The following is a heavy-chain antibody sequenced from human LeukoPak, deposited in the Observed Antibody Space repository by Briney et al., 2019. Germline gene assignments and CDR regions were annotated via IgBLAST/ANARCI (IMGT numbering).Heavy chain of an antibody. CDR1: GGSISSSSYY. CDR2: TSYSGSA. D-gene: IGHD1-26*01. J-gene: IGHJ3*02. Sequence: SETLSLTCTVSGGSISSSSYYWGWIRQPPGKGLEWIGTTSYSGSAYYNPSLKSRVTISVDTSKNQFSLKLSSVTAADTAVFYCARLRGSYGGDAFDIWGQGTMVTVSS. CDR3: ARLRGSYGGDAFDI. V-gene: IGHV4-39*01.